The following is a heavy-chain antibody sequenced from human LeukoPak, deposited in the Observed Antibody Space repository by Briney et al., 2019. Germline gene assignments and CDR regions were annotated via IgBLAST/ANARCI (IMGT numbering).Heavy chain of an antibody. CDR3: ARKVAVVMDLDY. V-gene: IGHV3-23*01. CDR1: GSTFKSYG. Sequence: GGSLRLSCAASGSTFKSYGMTWVRQVPGKGLEWVSSITGAGSSTKYADSVNGRFTISRDNSKNTLSLQMTGLRAEDTAVYYCARKVAVVMDLDYWGQGTLVTVSS. CDR2: ITGAGSST. J-gene: IGHJ4*02. D-gene: IGHD3-3*01.